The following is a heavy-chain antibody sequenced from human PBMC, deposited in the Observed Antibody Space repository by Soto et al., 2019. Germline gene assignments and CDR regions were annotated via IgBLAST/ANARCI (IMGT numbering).Heavy chain of an antibody. J-gene: IGHJ5*02. CDR3: AREAAGILNWFDP. V-gene: IGHV4-31*03. D-gene: IGHD6-25*01. Sequence: QVQLQESGPGLVKPSQTLSLTCTVSGGSISSGGYYWSWIRQHPGKGLEWIGYIYHSGSTYYNPSLQSRVTIPVDTSKNQFSLKVSSVTAADTAVYYCAREAAGILNWFDPWGQGTLVTVSS. CDR1: GGSISSGGYY. CDR2: IYHSGST.